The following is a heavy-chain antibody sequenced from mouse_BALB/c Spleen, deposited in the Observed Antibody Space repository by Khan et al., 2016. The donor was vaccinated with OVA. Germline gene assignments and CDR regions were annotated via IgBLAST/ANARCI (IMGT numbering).Heavy chain of an antibody. Sequence: EVELVESGGGLVQPGGSRKLSCAASGFTFSSFGIHWVRQAPKKGLEWVAYISSGSSTIYYVDTVKGRFTISRDIPKNTLFLQMTSLRSEDTAMYYGARSGGNFHWYCDVWGAGTSVTVSS. CDR2: ISSGSSTI. CDR3: ARSGGNFHWYCDV. V-gene: IGHV5-17*02. CDR1: GFTFSSFG. D-gene: IGHD2-1*01. J-gene: IGHJ1*01.